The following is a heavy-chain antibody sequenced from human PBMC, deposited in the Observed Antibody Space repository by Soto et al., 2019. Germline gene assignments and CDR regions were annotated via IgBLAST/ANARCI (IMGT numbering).Heavy chain of an antibody. CDR3: ARSDCNGDYCYSWPFNDGVDV. CDR1: GFTFNTYG. V-gene: IGHV3-33*08. J-gene: IGHJ6*02. D-gene: IGHD2-21*02. CDR2: IWYDRSNK. Sequence: QVQLVESGGGVVQPGGSLRLSCTTSGFTFNTYGMHWVRQAPGKVLEWLAIIWYDRSNKYYADSVKGLFTISSDNSKNTLYLQMNSLRAEDTALYYCARSDCNGDYCYSWPFNDGVDVWGQGPTVTVAS.